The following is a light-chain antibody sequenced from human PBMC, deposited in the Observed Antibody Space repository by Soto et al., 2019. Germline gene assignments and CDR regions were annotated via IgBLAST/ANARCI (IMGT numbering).Light chain of an antibody. Sequence: DIQMTQSPSSLSASVGDRVTISCRASQSISTYLNWYQQRPGKAPKVLIYGASSLPSGVPSRSSGSGSETDFTLIISSLQPDDFATYYCQQSHSGKTFGQGTKVDIK. CDR1: QSISTY. J-gene: IGKJ1*01. CDR2: GAS. V-gene: IGKV1-39*01. CDR3: QQSHSGKT.